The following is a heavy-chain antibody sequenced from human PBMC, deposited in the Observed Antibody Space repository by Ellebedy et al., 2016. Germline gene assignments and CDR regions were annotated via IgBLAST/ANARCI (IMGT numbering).Heavy chain of an antibody. CDR3: TRVGETPYYYYYYMDV. CDR2: IRSKAYGGTT. J-gene: IGHJ6*03. Sequence: GESLKISXAASGFTFSSYAMSWFRQAPGKGLEWVGFIRSKAYGGTTEYAASVKGRFTISRDDSKSIAYLQMNSLKTEDTAVYYCTRVGETPYYYYYYMDVWGKGTTVTVSS. V-gene: IGHV3-49*03. CDR1: GFTFSSYA. D-gene: IGHD3-10*01.